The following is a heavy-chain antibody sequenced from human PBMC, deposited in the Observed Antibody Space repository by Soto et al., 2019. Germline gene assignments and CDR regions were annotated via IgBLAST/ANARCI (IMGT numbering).Heavy chain of an antibody. CDR2: IGGYGHTT. J-gene: IGHJ4*02. CDR3: VKGGPTVIYFDH. CDR1: GFSFGSYA. Sequence: VQLLESGGGLVQPGGSLRLSCAASGFSFGSYAMTWVHQAPGKGLEWVSSIGGYGHTTHYAEFVQGRFIISRDDSKKTMDLQMNSLRVEDTAVYYCVKGGPTVIYFDHWGQGNLVSVSS. D-gene: IGHD4-17*01. V-gene: IGHV3-23*01.